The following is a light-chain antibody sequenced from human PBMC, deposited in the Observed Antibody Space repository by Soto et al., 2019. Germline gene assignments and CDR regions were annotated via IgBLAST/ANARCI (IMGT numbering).Light chain of an antibody. J-gene: IGKJ3*01. V-gene: IGKV3-11*01. CDR1: QSVITF. Sequence: EIVLTQSPATLSLSPGERATLSCRASQSVITFLAWYQQKAGQAPRLLIYDASNRATGIPARFSGSGSGTDFTLTISGLEPEDSAVYYCQHRSNWPGTFGPGTKVDVK. CDR3: QHRSNWPGT. CDR2: DAS.